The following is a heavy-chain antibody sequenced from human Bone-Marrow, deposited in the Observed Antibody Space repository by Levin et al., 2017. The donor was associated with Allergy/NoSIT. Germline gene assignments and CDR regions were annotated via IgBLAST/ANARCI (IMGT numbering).Heavy chain of an antibody. Sequence: PSASVKVSCKASGGAFNTYVISWVRQAPGQGLEWMGGIVPALGQANFAQKFQSRMTISADESMSTVYMELNRLVSEDTAVYYCTRSFLAKWFDPWGQGTLVTVSS. CDR3: TRSFLAKWFDP. V-gene: IGHV1-69*10. J-gene: IGHJ5*02. D-gene: IGHD2/OR15-2a*01. CDR1: GGAFNTYV. CDR2: IVPALGQA.